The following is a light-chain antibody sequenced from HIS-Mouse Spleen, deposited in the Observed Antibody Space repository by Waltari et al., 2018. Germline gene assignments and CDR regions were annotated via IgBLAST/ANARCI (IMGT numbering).Light chain of an antibody. CDR2: EGS. CDR3: CAYAGSSTGV. CDR1: SSDVGSYNL. V-gene: IGLV2-23*01. J-gene: IGLJ3*02. Sequence: QSALTQPASVSGSPGQSITISCTGTSSDVGSYNLVSWYQQHPGKAPNLMIYEGSNLPSGVFNRVAGSKSGNTASRTISGRQAEDEADDYCCAYAGSSTGVFGGGTKLTVL.